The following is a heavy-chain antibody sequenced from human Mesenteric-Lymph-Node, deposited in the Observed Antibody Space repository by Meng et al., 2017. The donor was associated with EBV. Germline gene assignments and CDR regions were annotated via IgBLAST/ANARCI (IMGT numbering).Heavy chain of an antibody. V-gene: IGHV1-18*01. CDR2: ITPYNGNT. CDR3: ATDNWFDP. J-gene: IGHJ5*02. Sequence: QVQLGQLGAEVKEPGASVKVSCKASGYTFTNYGISWVRQVPGQGLEWVGWITPYNGNTYYGQNVQGRVTMTTDTSTSTAYMELRSLRFDDTAVYYCATDNWFDPWGQGTLVTVSS. CDR1: GYTFTNYG.